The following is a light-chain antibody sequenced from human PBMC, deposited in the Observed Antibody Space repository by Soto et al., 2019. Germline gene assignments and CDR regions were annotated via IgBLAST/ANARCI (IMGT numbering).Light chain of an antibody. CDR2: DAS. V-gene: IGKV3-11*01. J-gene: IGKJ2*01. CDR3: HQYDNWPPHT. CDR1: QSVSSH. Sequence: EIVLTQSPATLSLSPGERATLSCRASQSVSSHLAWYQQKPGQAPRPLIYDASNRATGIPARFSGSGSGTDFTLTISSLEPEDFAVYYCHQYDNWPPHTFGQGTKLEMK.